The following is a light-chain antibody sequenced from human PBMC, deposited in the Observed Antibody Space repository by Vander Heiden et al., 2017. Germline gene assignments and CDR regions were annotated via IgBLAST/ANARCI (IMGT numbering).Light chain of an antibody. J-gene: IGKJ2*01. CDR2: WAS. Sequence: DIVMTQSPDSLAVSLGERATINCKSSPSVLYSSNNKNYLAWYQQKPGQPPKLLIYWASTRESGVPDRFSGSGSGTDFTLTISSLQAEDVAVYYCQQDYNSPRTFGQGTKLEIK. CDR1: PSVLYSSNNKNY. V-gene: IGKV4-1*01. CDR3: QQDYNSPRT.